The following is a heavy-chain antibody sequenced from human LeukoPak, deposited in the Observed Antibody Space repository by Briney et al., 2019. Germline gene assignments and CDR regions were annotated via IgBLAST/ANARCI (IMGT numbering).Heavy chain of an antibody. CDR2: ISSSSSYI. Sequence: GGSLRLSCAASGFTFSNYSMNWVRQAPGKGLEWVSSISSSSSYIYYADSEKGRFTISRDDAKNSLYLQMNSLRAEDTAVYYCARASYSSSSRYYFDYWGQGTLVTVSS. CDR3: ARASYSSSSRYYFDY. D-gene: IGHD6-6*01. V-gene: IGHV3-21*01. CDR1: GFTFSNYS. J-gene: IGHJ4*02.